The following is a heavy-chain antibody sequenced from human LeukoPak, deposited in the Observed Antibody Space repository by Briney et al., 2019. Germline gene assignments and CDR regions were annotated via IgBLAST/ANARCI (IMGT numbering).Heavy chain of an antibody. J-gene: IGHJ4*02. V-gene: IGHV4-34*01. Sequence: SETLSLTCAVYGGSFSGYYWSWIRQPPGKGLEWIGEINHSGSTNYNPSLKSRVTISVDTSKNQFSLKLSSVTAADTAVYYCARLGPVLGYCSGGSCSRDYWGQGTLVTVSS. CDR3: ARLGPVLGYCSGGSCSRDY. D-gene: IGHD2-15*01. CDR1: GGSFSGYY. CDR2: INHSGST.